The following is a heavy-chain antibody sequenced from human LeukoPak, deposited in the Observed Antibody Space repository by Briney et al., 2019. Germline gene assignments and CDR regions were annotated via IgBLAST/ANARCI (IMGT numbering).Heavy chain of an antibody. CDR1: GFTFNTYG. Sequence: GGSLRLSCAASGFTFNTYGMHLVRQAPGKGLEWVSYISSSGSTIYYADSVKGRFTISRDNAKNSLYLQMNSLRAEDTAVYYCAELGITMIGGVWGKGTTVTISS. D-gene: IGHD3-10*02. J-gene: IGHJ6*04. CDR2: ISSSGSTI. CDR3: AELGITMIGGV. V-gene: IGHV3-48*03.